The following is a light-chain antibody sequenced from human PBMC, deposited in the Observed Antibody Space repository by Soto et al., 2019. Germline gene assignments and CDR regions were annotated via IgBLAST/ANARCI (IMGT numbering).Light chain of an antibody. Sequence: QSALTQPPSVSGSPGQSVTISCTGTSSDVGSYNRVSWYQQPPGTAPKLMIYEVSNRPSGVPDRFSGSKSGNTASLTISGLQAEDEADYYCSLYTSSSTSYVFGTGTKVTGL. CDR2: EVS. CDR3: SLYTSSSTSYV. CDR1: SSDVGSYNR. J-gene: IGLJ1*01. V-gene: IGLV2-18*01.